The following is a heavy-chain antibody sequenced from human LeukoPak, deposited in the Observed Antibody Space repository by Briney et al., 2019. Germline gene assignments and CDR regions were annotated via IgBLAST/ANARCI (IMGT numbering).Heavy chain of an antibody. CDR3: ARDCIGCHGFDY. D-gene: IGHD2-15*01. J-gene: IGHJ4*02. CDR1: GYTFTSYG. Sequence: ASVKVSCKASGYTFTSYGISWVRQAPGQGLEWMGWVSAYADDTNYVQKFRGRVTMTTDTPTSTAYMELRSLRSDDTAVYYCARDCIGCHGFDYWGQGTLVTVSS. V-gene: IGHV1-18*01. CDR2: VSAYADDT.